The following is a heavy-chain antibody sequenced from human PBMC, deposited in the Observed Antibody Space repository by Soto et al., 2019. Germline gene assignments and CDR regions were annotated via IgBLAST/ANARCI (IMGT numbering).Heavy chain of an antibody. Sequence: SETLSLTCTVSGGSISSCYWSWIGQPPGRGLEWIGYVYYSGSSNYNPSLKSRVTITVDASKNQFSLKLTSVTAAEKAVYFCAGDPYDYDIVSGYYVFYAFDIWGNVTMVT. J-gene: IGHJ3*02. CDR3: AGDPYDYDIVSGYYVFYAFDI. D-gene: IGHD3-9*01. CDR2: VYYSGSS. V-gene: IGHV4-59*12. CDR1: GGSISSCY.